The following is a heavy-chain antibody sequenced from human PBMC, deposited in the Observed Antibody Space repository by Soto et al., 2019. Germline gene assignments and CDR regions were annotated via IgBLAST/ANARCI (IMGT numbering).Heavy chain of an antibody. V-gene: IGHV3-23*01. D-gene: IGHD1-26*01. Sequence: GGSLRLSCVGSGFTFSNYAMSWVRQAPGKGLAWVSAISGSGGSTYYADSVKGRFTISRDNSKNTLYLQMNSLRAEDTALYYCAKVPVGATGRFDYWGQGTLVTVSS. CDR1: GFTFSNYA. J-gene: IGHJ4*02. CDR2: ISGSGGST. CDR3: AKVPVGATGRFDY.